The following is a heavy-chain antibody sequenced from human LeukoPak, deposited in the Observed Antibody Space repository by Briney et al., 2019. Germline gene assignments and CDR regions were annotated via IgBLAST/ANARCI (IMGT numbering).Heavy chain of an antibody. D-gene: IGHD3-22*01. CDR1: GYTFTSYG. J-gene: IGHJ4*02. V-gene: IGHV1-18*01. CDR3: ARDKGTYYYDSSGYYPDY. CDR2: ISAYNGNT. Sequence: PWASVTVSCKASGYTFTSYGISWVRQAPGQGLEWMGWISAYNGNTNYAQKLQGRVTMTTDTSTSTAYMELRSLRSDDTAVYYCARDKGTYYYDSSGYYPDYWGQGTLVTVSS.